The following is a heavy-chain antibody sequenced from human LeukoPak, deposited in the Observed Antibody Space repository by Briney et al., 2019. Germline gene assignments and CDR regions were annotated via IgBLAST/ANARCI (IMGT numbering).Heavy chain of an antibody. Sequence: SETLSLTCTVSGGSISSYYWSWIRQPPGKGLEWIGYIYYSGSTSYNPSLKSRVTISVDTSKNQFSLKLSSVTAADTAVYYCARHNYDILTGYHPNWFDPWGQGTLVTVSS. J-gene: IGHJ5*02. V-gene: IGHV4-59*08. CDR2: IYYSGST. CDR1: GGSISSYY. D-gene: IGHD3-9*01. CDR3: ARHNYDILTGYHPNWFDP.